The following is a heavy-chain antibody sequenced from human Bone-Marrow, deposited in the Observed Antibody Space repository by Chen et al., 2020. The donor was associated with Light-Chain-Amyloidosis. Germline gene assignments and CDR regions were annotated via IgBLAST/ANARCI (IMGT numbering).Heavy chain of an antibody. CDR3: ARDSGEAAADDS. D-gene: IGHD6-25*01. V-gene: IGHV3-48*01. CDR1: GFTFSSYS. CDR2: IGSNPNII. Sequence: DVRLVESGGGLVQPGGSLRLSCAASGFTFSSYSMNWVRQAPGKGLERSAYIGSNPNIIFYANSVKGRFTIYRDNAKNSLYLQMHSLRAEDTTVYYCARDSGEAAADDSWGQGTLVTVSS. J-gene: IGHJ4*02.